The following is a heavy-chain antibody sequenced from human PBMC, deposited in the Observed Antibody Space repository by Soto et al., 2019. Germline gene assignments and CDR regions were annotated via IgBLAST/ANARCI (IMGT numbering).Heavy chain of an antibody. J-gene: IGHJ4*02. V-gene: IGHV4-4*02. CDR1: GGSISSSNW. D-gene: IGHD1-26*01. Sequence: QVQLQESGPGLVKPSGTLSLTCAVSGGSISSSNWWSWVRQPPGKGLEWIGEIYHSGSTNYNPSLKSRVTIAVDKSKNQFSLKLSSVTAADTAVYYCARAVGGATHQYYFDYWGQGTLVTVSS. CDR3: ARAVGGATHQYYFDY. CDR2: IYHSGST.